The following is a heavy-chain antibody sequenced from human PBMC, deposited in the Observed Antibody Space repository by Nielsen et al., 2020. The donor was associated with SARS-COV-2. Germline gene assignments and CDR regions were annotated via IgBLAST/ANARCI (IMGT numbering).Heavy chain of an antibody. CDR2: ISSSSSYI. J-gene: IGHJ4*02. D-gene: IGHD6-19*01. CDR3: AREGAGSGWHEDYFDY. CDR1: GFTFSSYS. V-gene: IGHV3-21*01. Sequence: GGSLRLSCAASGFTFSSYSMNWVRQAPGKGLEWVSSISSSSSYIYYADSVKGRFTISRDNAKNSLYLQMNSLRAEDTAVYYCAREGAGSGWHEDYFDYWGQGTLVTVSS.